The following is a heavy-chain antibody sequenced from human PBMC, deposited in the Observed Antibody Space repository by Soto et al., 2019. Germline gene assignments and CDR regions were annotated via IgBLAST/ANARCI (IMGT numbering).Heavy chain of an antibody. CDR3: AKDPGQYSSSWGPYYFDY. V-gene: IGHV3-30*18. Sequence: GGSLRLSCAASGFTFSSYGMHWVRQAPGKGLEWVAVISYDGSNKNYVDSVKGRFTISRDNSKNTLYLQMNSLRAEDTAVYYCAKDPGQYSSSWGPYYFDYWGQGTLVTVSS. D-gene: IGHD6-13*01. J-gene: IGHJ4*02. CDR2: ISYDGSNK. CDR1: GFTFSSYG.